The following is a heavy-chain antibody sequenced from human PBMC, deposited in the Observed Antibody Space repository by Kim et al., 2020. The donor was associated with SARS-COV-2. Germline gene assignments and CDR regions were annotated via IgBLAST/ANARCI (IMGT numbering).Heavy chain of an antibody. CDR1: GFTFSSYW. J-gene: IGHJ3*02. D-gene: IGHD2-2*01. V-gene: IGHV3-74*01. CDR2: INSDGSST. Sequence: GGSLRLSCAASGFTFSSYWMHWVRQAPGKGLVWVSRINSDGSSTSYADSVKGRFTISRDNAKNTLYLQMNSLRAEDTAVYYCASASAAMGGAFDIWGQGTMVTVSS. CDR3: ASASAAMGGAFDI.